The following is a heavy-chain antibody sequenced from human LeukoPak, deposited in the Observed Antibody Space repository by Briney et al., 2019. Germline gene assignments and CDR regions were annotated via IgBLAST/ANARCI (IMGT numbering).Heavy chain of an antibody. J-gene: IGHJ2*01. D-gene: IGHD3-22*01. V-gene: IGHV3-23*01. CDR2: ISGSGGST. CDR1: GFTFSSYA. Sequence: GGSLRLSCAASGFTFSSYAMSWVRQAPGKGLEWVSVISGSGGSTYYADSVKGRFTISRDNSKNTLYLQMNSLRAEDTAVYYCAKDRHYYDSSGYYYWNFDPWGRGTLVTVSS. CDR3: AKDRHYYDSSGYYYWNFDP.